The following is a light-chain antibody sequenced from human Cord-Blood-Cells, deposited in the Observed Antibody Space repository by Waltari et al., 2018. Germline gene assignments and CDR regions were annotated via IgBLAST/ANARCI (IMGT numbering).Light chain of an antibody. CDR1: SSDVWSYNL. J-gene: IGLJ1*01. CDR3: CSYAGSYV. CDR2: EVS. V-gene: IGLV2-23*02. Sequence: QSALTQPASVSGSPGQSIPISCTGTSSDVWSYNLVSWYQQHPGKPPKLMIYEVSKRPSGVSNRFSGSKSGNTASLTISGLQAEDEADYYCCSYAGSYVFGTGTKVTVL.